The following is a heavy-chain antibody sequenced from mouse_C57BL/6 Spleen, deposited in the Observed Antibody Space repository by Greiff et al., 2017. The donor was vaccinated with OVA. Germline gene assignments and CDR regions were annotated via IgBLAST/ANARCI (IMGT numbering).Heavy chain of an antibody. D-gene: IGHD2-4*01. V-gene: IGHV1-82*01. J-gene: IGHJ3*01. CDR3: GQISDDYAWFAY. CDR1: GYAFSSSW. Sequence: QVQLQQSGPELVKPGASVKISCKASGYAFSSSWMNWVKQRPGKGLEWIGRIYPGDGDTNYNGKFKGKATLTADKSSSTAYMQLSSLTSEDSAVYFGGQISDDYAWFAYWGQGTLVTVSA. CDR2: IYPGDGDT.